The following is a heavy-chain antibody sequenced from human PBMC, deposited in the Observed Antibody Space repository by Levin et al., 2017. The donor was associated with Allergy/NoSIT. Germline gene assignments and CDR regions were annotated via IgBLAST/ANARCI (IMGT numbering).Heavy chain of an antibody. Sequence: GESLKISCAASGFTVSSNYMSWVRQAPGKGLEWVSVIYSGGSTYYADSVKGRFTISRDNSKNTLYLQMNSLRAEDTAVYYCARALYSSGWYGGYWGQGTLVTVSS. CDR2: IYSGGST. D-gene: IGHD6-19*01. CDR3: ARALYSSGWYGGY. V-gene: IGHV3-66*01. CDR1: GFTVSSNY. J-gene: IGHJ4*02.